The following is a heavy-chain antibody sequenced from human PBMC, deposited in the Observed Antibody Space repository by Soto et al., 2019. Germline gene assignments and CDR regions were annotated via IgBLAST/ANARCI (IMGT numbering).Heavy chain of an antibody. J-gene: IGHJ5*01. CDR1: GGTFSSYT. V-gene: IGHV1-69*02. CDR2: IIPILGIA. Sequence: GASVKVSCKASGGTFSSYTISWVRQAPGQGLEWMGRIIPILGIANYAQKFQGRVTITADKSTSTAYMELSSLRSEDTAVYYCARVSVDNCSDFCGQGILVTVSS. D-gene: IGHD6-19*01. CDR3: ARVSVDNCSDF.